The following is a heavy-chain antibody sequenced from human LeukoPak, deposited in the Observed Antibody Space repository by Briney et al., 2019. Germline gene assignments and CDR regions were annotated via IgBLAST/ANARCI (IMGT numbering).Heavy chain of an antibody. CDR3: ARLSSGFYYDA. CDR1: GDSIRSYS. CDR2: IYYSGST. J-gene: IGHJ5*02. D-gene: IGHD3-22*01. V-gene: IGHV4-59*08. Sequence: KPSETLSLTCTVSGDSIRSYSWSWIRQPPGKGLEWIGYIYYSGSTNYNPSLKSRVTISVDTSKNQFSLKLSSVTAADTAVYYCARLSSGFYYDAWGQGTLVTVSS.